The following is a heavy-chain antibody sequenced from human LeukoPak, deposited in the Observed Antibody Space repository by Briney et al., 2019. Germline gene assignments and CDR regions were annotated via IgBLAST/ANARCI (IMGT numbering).Heavy chain of an antibody. V-gene: IGHV7-4-1*02. D-gene: IGHD4-17*01. CDR3: ARSLTYGDHPPFDY. J-gene: IGHJ4*02. CDR2: INTNTGNP. CDR1: GYTFSSSA. Sequence: ASVKVSCKASGYTFSSSAVNWVRQAPGQGLEWMGWINTNTGNPTYAQGFRGRSVFSLDTSVSTAYLQISSLKTEDTAVYFCARSLTYGDHPPFDYWGQGTLVTVSS.